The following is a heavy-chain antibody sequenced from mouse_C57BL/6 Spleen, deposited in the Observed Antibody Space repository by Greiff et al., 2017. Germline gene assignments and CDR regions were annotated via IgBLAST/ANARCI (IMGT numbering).Heavy chain of an antibody. CDR2: IHPNSGST. V-gene: IGHV1-64*01. D-gene: IGHD6-1*01. CDR3: APLRFYYFDY. Sequence: QVQLQQPGAELVKPGASVKLSCKASGYTFTSYWMHWVKQRPGQGLEWIGMIHPNSGSTNYNEKFKSKATLTVDKSSRPAYMQLSSLTSEDSAVYYCAPLRFYYFDYWGQGTTLTVSS. J-gene: IGHJ2*01. CDR1: GYTFTSYW.